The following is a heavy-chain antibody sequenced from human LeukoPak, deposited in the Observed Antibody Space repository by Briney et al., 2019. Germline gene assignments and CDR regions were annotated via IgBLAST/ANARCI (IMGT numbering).Heavy chain of an antibody. CDR3: ARSEDIVVVPAALGSDAFDI. J-gene: IGHJ3*02. CDR1: GYTFTIYG. V-gene: IGHV1-18*01. CDR2: ISAYNGNT. Sequence: ASVKVSCKASGYTFTIYGISWVRQAPGQGLEWMGWISAYNGNTNYAQKLQGRVTMTTDTSTSTAYMELRSLRSDDTAVYYCARSEDIVVVPAALGSDAFDIWGQGTMVTVSS. D-gene: IGHD2-2*01.